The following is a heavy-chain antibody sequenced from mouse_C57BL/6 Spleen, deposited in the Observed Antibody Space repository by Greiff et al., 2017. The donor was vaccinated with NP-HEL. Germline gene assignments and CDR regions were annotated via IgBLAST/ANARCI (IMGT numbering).Heavy chain of an antibody. CDR2: IRNKANGYTT. Sequence: DVHLVESGGGLVQPGGSLSLSCAASGFTFTDYYMSWVRQPPGKALEWLGFIRNKANGYTTEYSASVKGRFTISRDNSQSILYLQMNALRAEDSATYYCARYIGGTGYFDYWGQGTTLTVSS. CDR1: GFTFTDYY. V-gene: IGHV7-3*01. J-gene: IGHJ2*01. CDR3: ARYIGGTGYFDY. D-gene: IGHD3-3*01.